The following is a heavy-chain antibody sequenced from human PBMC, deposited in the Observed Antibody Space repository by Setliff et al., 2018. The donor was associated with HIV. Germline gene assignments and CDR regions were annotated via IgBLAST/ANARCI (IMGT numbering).Heavy chain of an antibody. CDR2: ISYDGSVK. CDR3: VKDSLPGGCDM. D-gene: IGHD2-2*01. V-gene: IGHV3-30*18. CDR1: GFSFSNYG. J-gene: IGHJ3*02. Sequence: GGSLRLSCAASGFSFSNYGMHWVRQAPGKGLEWVAVISYDGSVKYYGDSVKGRITISRDNSKNTLYLQMNSLRAEDTAVYYCVKDSLPGGCDMWGQGSMVTVSS.